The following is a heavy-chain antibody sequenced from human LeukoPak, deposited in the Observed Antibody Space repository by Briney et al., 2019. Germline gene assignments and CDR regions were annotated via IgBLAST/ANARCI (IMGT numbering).Heavy chain of an antibody. CDR3: ARAPYNWNDVNYYYGMDV. Sequence: ASVKVSCKASGYTFTSYGISWVRQSPRQGLEWMGRISAYNGNTNYAQKLQGRVTMTTDTSTSTAYMELRSLRSDDTAVYYCARAPYNWNDVNYYYGMDVWGQGTTVTVSS. V-gene: IGHV1-18*01. J-gene: IGHJ6*02. CDR1: GYTFTSYG. CDR2: ISAYNGNT. D-gene: IGHD1-20*01.